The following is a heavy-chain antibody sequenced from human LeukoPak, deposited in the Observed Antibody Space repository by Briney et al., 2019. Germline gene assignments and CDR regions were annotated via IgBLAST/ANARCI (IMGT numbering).Heavy chain of an antibody. V-gene: IGHV4-61*02. D-gene: IGHD5-18*01. CDR1: GGSISSGSYY. J-gene: IGHJ4*02. CDR2: IYTSGST. Sequence: SQTLSLTCSVSGGSISSGSYYWSWIRQPAGKGLEWIGRIYTSGSTNYNPSLKSRVTISVDTSKNQFALKLSSVTAADTAVYYCARSASLLRGYSYDTASLDYWGQGTLVTVSS. CDR3: ARSASLLRGYSYDTASLDY.